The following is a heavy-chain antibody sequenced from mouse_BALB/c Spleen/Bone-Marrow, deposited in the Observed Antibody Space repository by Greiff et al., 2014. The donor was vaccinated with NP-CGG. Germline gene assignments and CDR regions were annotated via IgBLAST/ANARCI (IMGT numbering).Heavy chain of an antibody. CDR2: INYSGST. CDR1: GSSITSGYA. CDR3: SRDYYGSSYFDY. V-gene: IGHV3-2*02. Sequence: EVQLQQSGPGLVKPSQSLSLTCTVSGSSITSGYAWNWIRQFPGNKLEWMGYINYSGSTSYNPSLKSRISITRDTSKNQFFLQLDSVTTEDTATYYCSRDYYGSSYFDYWGQGTTLTVSS. D-gene: IGHD1-1*01. J-gene: IGHJ2*01.